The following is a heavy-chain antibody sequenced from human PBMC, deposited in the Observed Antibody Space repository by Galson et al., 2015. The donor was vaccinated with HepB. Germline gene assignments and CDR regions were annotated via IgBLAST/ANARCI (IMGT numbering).Heavy chain of an antibody. CDR1: GSTLTELA. CDR3: VTGTSYCSSNSCPADY. Sequence: SVKVSCKVSGSTLTELAMHWVRQAPGKGLEWMGGFYPEDYETIYAQNFQGRVTMTEDTSTDTAYMELSSLRSEDTAIYYCVTGTSYCSSNSCPADYWGQGTLVTVSP. V-gene: IGHV1-24*01. J-gene: IGHJ4*02. CDR2: FYPEDYET. D-gene: IGHD2-2*01.